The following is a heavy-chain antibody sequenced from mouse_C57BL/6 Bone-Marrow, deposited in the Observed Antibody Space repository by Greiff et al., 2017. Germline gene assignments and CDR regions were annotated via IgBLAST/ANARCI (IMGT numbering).Heavy chain of an antibody. J-gene: IGHJ4*01. CDR2: IDPENGDT. D-gene: IGHD6-5*01. V-gene: IGHV14-4*01. CDR1: GFNIKDDY. CDR3: TPIYFAMDY. Sequence: EVKLVESGAELVRPGASVKLSCTASGFNIKDDYMHWVKQRPEQGLEWIGWIDPENGDTEYASKFQGKATITADTSSNTAYLQLSSLTSEDTAVYYCTPIYFAMDYWGQGTSVTVSS.